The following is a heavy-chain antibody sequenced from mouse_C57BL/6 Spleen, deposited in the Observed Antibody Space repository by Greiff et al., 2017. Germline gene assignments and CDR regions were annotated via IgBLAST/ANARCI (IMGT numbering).Heavy chain of an antibody. Sequence: VQLQQSGPELVKPGASVKISCKASGYAFSSSWMNWVKQRPGKGLEWIGRIYPGDGDTNYNGKFKGKATLTADKSSSTAYMQLSSLTSEDSAVYFCETGTRYFDVWGTGTTVTVSS. V-gene: IGHV1-82*01. CDR1: GYAFSSSW. J-gene: IGHJ1*03. CDR2: IYPGDGDT. D-gene: IGHD4-1*01. CDR3: ETGTRYFDV.